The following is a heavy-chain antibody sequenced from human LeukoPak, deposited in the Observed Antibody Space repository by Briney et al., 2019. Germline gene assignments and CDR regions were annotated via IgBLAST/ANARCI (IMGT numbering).Heavy chain of an antibody. V-gene: IGHV3-30-3*01. CDR1: GFTFSSYA. CDR3: ARAARYCSGGSCYGPNYYFDY. J-gene: IGHJ4*02. Sequence: GGSLRLSCAASGFTFSSYAMHWVRQAPGKGLEWVAVISYDGSNKYYADSVKGRFTISRDNSKNTLYLQMNSLRAEDTAVYYCARAARYCSGGSCYGPNYYFDYWGQGTLVTVSS. D-gene: IGHD2-15*01. CDR2: ISYDGSNK.